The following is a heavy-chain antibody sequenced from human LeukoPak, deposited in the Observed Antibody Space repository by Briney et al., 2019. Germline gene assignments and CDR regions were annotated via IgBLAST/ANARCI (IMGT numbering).Heavy chain of an antibody. CDR2: ISGSGGST. Sequence: PGGSLRLSCAASGFTFNSYAVSWVRQAPGKGLEWVSGISGSGGSTYYADSVKGRFTVSGDNSKNTLYMQMNSLRVEDTAVYYCAKDVIKGSPLWVDYFDYWGQGTLVIVSS. V-gene: IGHV3-23*01. CDR1: GFTFNSYA. CDR3: AKDVIKGSPLWVDYFDY. D-gene: IGHD5-18*01. J-gene: IGHJ4*02.